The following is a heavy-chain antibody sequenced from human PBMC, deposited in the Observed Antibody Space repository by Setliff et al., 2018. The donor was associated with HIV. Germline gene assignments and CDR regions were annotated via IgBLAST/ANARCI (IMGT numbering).Heavy chain of an antibody. CDR2: IIPPLGTP. CDR3: ARDRSGIAVAAPDAFDV. D-gene: IGHD6-19*01. V-gene: IGHV1-69*06. CDR1: GGSFRNYA. J-gene: IGHJ3*01. Sequence: ASVKVSCKASGGSFRNYAINWVRQAPGQGLEWMGGIIPPLGTPNYAHKFQGRVTITADKYSSTVYMELSSLRSEDSAVFYCARDRSGIAVAAPDAFDVWGQGTMVTVSS.